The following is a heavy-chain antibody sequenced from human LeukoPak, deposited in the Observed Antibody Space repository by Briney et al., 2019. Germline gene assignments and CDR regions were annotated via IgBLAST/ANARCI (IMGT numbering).Heavy chain of an antibody. Sequence: GASVKVSCKASGYTFTSYDINWVRQATGQGLEWMGWMSPNSGNTGYAQKFQGRVTITRNTSISTAYMELSSLRSEDTAVYYCAREVHPNLLDVWGKGTTVTVSS. CDR2: MSPNSGNT. CDR3: AREVHPNLLDV. V-gene: IGHV1-8*03. D-gene: IGHD3-10*01. CDR1: GYTFTSYD. J-gene: IGHJ6*04.